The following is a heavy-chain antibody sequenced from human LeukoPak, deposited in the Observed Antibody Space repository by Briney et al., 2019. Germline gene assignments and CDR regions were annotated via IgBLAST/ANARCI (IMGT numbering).Heavy chain of an antibody. CDR3: ARTPKILRYFDWSYNWFDP. Sequence: ASVKVSCKASGYTFTSYDINWVRQATGQGLEWMGWMNPNSGNTGYAQKFQGRVTMTRNTSISTAYMELSSLRSEGTAVYYCARTPKILRYFDWSYNWFDPWGQGTLVTVSS. J-gene: IGHJ5*02. V-gene: IGHV1-8*01. CDR2: MNPNSGNT. CDR1: GYTFTSYD. D-gene: IGHD3-9*01.